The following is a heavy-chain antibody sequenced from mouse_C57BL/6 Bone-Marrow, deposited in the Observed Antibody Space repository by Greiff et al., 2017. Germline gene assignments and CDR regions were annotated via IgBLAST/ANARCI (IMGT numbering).Heavy chain of an antibody. D-gene: IGHD2-14*01. CDR2: IYPGSGST. CDR3: ARGGTPFYAMDY. Sequence: VQLQQPGAELVKPGASVKMSCKASGYTFTSYWITWVKQRPGQGLEWIGDIYPGSGSTNYNEKFKSKATLTVDKSSSTAYMQLSSLTSEDSAVYYCARGGTPFYAMDYWGQGTSVTVSS. V-gene: IGHV1-55*01. J-gene: IGHJ4*01. CDR1: GYTFTSYW.